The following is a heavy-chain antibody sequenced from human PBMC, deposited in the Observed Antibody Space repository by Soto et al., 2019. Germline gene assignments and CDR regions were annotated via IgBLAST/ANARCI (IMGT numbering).Heavy chain of an antibody. CDR3: AKDRGGFTSGWEFFDF. CDR2: ISGNGATT. V-gene: IGHV3-23*01. J-gene: IGHJ4*02. Sequence: EVAILESGGGLVQPGGSLRLSCEVSGVAFSFYSMSWVRQAPGQGLAWVASISGNGATTYYAASGKGRFTFSRDNSNNTVQLQMKSLRGEDTAVYYWAKDRGGFTSGWEFFDFWGQGTLVTVSS. D-gene: IGHD6-19*01. CDR1: GVAFSFYS.